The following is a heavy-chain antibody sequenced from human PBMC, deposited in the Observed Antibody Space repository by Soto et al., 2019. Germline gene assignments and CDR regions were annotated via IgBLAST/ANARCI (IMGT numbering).Heavy chain of an antibody. V-gene: IGHV1-18*01. J-gene: IGHJ4*02. D-gene: IGHD3-22*01. Sequence: QVQLVQSGAEVKKPGASVKVSCKASGYPFITSGVSWVRQAPGQGLDWLGGISTYNGNTRYAERLQGRVTMTTDTTTNTDYIELRNLRSDDTAVYYCARGPTDYYDNSANYFLDYWGQGTLVTVSS. CDR2: ISTYNGNT. CDR3: ARGPTDYYDNSANYFLDY. CDR1: GYPFITSG.